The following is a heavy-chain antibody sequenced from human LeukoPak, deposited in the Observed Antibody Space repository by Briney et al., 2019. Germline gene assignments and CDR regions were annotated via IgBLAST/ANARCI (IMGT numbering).Heavy chain of an antibody. D-gene: IGHD4-11*01. CDR2: MNPISGGT. V-gene: IGHV1-2*02. CDR1: GYTFTGYY. CDR3: AVTTRYNYYYYMDV. J-gene: IGHJ6*03. Sequence: ASVKVSCKASGYTFTGYYMHWVRQAPGQGLEWMGWMNPISGGTNYAQKFQGRVTMTEDTSTDTAYMELSSLRSEDTAVYYCAVTTRYNYYYYMDVWGKGTTVTVSS.